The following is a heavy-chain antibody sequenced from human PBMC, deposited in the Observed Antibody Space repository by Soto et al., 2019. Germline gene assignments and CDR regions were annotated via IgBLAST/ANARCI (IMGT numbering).Heavy chain of an antibody. V-gene: IGHV1-18*01. CDR3: AGSTMIAPDLVIDI. CDR1: GYTFTSYG. D-gene: IGHD3-22*01. Sequence: GASVKVSCKASGYTFTSYGISWVRQAPGQGLEWMGWISAYNGNTNYAQKLQGRVTMTTDTSTSTAYMELRSLRSDDTAVYYCAGSTMIAPDLVIDIWGQGTMVTVSS. J-gene: IGHJ3*02. CDR2: ISAYNGNT.